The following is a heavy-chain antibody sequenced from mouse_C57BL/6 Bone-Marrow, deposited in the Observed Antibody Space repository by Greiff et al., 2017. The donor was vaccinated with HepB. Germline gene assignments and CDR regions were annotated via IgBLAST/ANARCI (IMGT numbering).Heavy chain of an antibody. D-gene: IGHD1-2*01. Sequence: QVQLQQPGAELVKPGASVKMSCKASGYTFPRYWITWVKQRPGQGLEWIGDIYPGSGSTNYHEKFQSKATLTVDTSSSTAYMQLSSLTSEDSAVYYCARSDGRDYWGQGTPVTVSS. CDR3: ARSDGRDY. J-gene: IGHJ4*01. CDR1: GYTFPRYW. CDR2: IYPGSGST. V-gene: IGHV1-55*01.